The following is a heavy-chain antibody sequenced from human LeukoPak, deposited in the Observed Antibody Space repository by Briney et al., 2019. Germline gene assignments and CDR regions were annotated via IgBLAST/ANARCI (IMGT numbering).Heavy chain of an antibody. CDR3: ASQWNEYSSSSG. J-gene: IGHJ4*02. Sequence: GGSLRLSCAASGFTFNNYAMSWVRQAPGKGLEWVSSIRGISGSGGSTNYADSAISSSGGSTNYADSVKGRFTISRDNSKNTVYLQMNSLRAEDTAVYYCASQWNEYSSSSGWGQGTLVTVSS. V-gene: IGHV3-23*01. D-gene: IGHD6-6*01. CDR1: GFTFNNYA. CDR2: ISSSGGST.